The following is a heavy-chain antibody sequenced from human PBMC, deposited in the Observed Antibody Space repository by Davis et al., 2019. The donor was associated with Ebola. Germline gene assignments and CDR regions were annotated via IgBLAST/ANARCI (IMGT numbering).Heavy chain of an antibody. D-gene: IGHD1-1*01. Sequence: AASVKVSCKASGYTFTSYGISWVRQAPGQGLEWTGWISAYNGNTNYAQKLQGRVTMTTDTSTSTAYMELRSLRSDDTAVYYCARAQFPTTSDHWGQGTLVIVSS. CDR3: ARAQFPTTSDH. CDR1: GYTFTSYG. V-gene: IGHV1-18*04. CDR2: ISAYNGNT. J-gene: IGHJ4*02.